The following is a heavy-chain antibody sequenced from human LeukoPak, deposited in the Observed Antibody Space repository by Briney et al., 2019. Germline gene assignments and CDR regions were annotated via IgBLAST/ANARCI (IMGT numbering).Heavy chain of an antibody. V-gene: IGHV3-23*01. CDR3: AKRSRYDSSGYYSFDY. CDR1: GFSFSSYS. J-gene: IGHJ4*02. D-gene: IGHD3-22*01. CDR2: ISGSGGST. Sequence: GGSLRLSCAASGFSFSSYSMNWVRQAPGKGLEWVSAISGSGGSTYYADSVKGRFTISRDNSKNTLYLQMNSLRAEDTAVYYCAKRSRYDSSGYYSFDYWGQGTLVTVSS.